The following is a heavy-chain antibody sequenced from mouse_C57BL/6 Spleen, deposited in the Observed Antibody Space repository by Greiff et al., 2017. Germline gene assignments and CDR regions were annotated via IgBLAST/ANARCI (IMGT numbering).Heavy chain of an antibody. V-gene: IGHV5-16*01. J-gene: IGHJ2*01. CDR3: ARASDGYYGYYFDY. D-gene: IGHD2-3*01. Sequence: DVTLVESEGGLVQPGSSMKLSCTASGFTFSDYYMAWVRQVPEKGLEWVANINYDGSSTYYLDSLKSRFIISRDNAKNILYLQMSSLKSEDTATYYCARASDGYYGYYFDYWGQGTTLTVSS. CDR2: INYDGSST. CDR1: GFTFSDYY.